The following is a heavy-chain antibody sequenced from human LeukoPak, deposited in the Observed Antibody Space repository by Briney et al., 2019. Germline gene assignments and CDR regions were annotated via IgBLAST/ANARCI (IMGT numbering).Heavy chain of an antibody. V-gene: IGHV1-18*01. J-gene: IGHJ6*02. CDR2: ISAYNGNT. Sequence: ASVKVSCKASGYTFTSYGISWVRQAPGQGLEWMGWISAYNGNTNYAQKLQGRVTMITDTSTSTAYMELRSLRSDDTAVYYCARESYCSSTSCYSDYYYYGMDVWGQGTTVTVSS. CDR3: ARESYCSSTSCYSDYYYYGMDV. CDR1: GYTFTSYG. D-gene: IGHD2-2*01.